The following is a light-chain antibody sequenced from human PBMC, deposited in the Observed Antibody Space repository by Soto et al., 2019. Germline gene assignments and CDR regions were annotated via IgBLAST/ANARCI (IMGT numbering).Light chain of an antibody. J-gene: IGLJ3*02. CDR2: DDI. CDR1: SSDVGTYNL. CDR3: CSYADRNWV. V-gene: IGLV2-23*01. Sequence: QSALTQPASVSGSPGQSITISCTGTSSDVGTYNLVSWYQQHPGQAPKVIIYDDIKRPSGVSDRFSGSKSGNTASLTISGLQAEDEADYYCCSYADRNWVFGGGTKLTVL.